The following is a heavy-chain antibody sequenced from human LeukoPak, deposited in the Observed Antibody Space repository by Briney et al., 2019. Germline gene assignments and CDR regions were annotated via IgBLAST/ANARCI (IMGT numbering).Heavy chain of an antibody. J-gene: IGHJ5*02. V-gene: IGHV4-34*01. CDR2: INHSGST. D-gene: IGHD3-3*01. CDR1: GGSFSGYY. Sequence: PSETLSLTCAVYGGSFSGYYWSWIRQPAGKGLEWIGEINHSGSTNYNPSLKSRVTISVDTSKNQFSLKLSSVTAADTAMYYCARFRKYYDFWSGHYNWFDPWGQGTLVTVSS. CDR3: ARFRKYYDFWSGHYNWFDP.